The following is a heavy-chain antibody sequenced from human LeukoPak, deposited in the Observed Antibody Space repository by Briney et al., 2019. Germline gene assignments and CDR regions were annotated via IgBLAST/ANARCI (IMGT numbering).Heavy chain of an antibody. Sequence: SETLSLTCTVSGGSISSYYWSWIRQPPGKGLEWIGYIYYSGSTSYNPSLKSRVTISVDTSKNQFSLKLSSVTAADTAVYYCARCGSTSYYYYYGMDVWGQGTTVTVSS. CDR1: GGSISSYY. D-gene: IGHD2-2*01. J-gene: IGHJ6*02. CDR2: IYYSGST. CDR3: ARCGSTSYYYYYGMDV. V-gene: IGHV4-59*01.